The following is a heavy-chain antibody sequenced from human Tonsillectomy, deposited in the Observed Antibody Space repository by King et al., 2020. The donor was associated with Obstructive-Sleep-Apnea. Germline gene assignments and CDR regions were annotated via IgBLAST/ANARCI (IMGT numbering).Heavy chain of an antibody. CDR2: ISPKSGAT. J-gene: IGHJ4*02. Sequence: VQLVESGAEVKKPGASVKVSCKASGYTFTGYYIHWVRRAPGQGLEWMGWISPKSGATTYAQKFQDRVTMTRDTSISTAYMDLSRLRSDDTAIYYCARDMSAYDSTSPAYWGQGTLVTVSS. V-gene: IGHV1-2*02. CDR1: GYTFTGYY. CDR3: ARDMSAYDSTSPAY. D-gene: IGHD3-10*01.